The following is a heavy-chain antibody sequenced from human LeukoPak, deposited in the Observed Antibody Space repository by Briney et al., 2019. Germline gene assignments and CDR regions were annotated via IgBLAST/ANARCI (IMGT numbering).Heavy chain of an antibody. D-gene: IGHD1-26*01. Sequence: PGGSLRLSCAASGFTLSSYWMSWVRQAPGKGLEWVANIKQDGSEKYYVDSVKGRFTISRDNAKNSLYLQMNSLRAEDTAVYYCARDIGASGIWCQGTMVTVSS. CDR1: GFTLSSYW. J-gene: IGHJ3*02. V-gene: IGHV3-7*04. CDR3: ARDIGASGI. CDR2: IKQDGSEK.